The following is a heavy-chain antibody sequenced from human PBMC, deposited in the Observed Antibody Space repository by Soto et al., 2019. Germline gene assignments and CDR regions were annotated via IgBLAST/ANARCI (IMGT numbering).Heavy chain of an antibody. CDR1: GFTFSGYS. J-gene: IGHJ4*02. Sequence: RVSPRLSFAAPGFTFSGYSMHWVRQAPGKGLEWVAVISYDGSNKYYADSVKGRFSISRENSNNTVYLQMNSLRPEDAATYYCATSSGYCISTRCYGEFHFDYWGQGTLVTVSS. D-gene: IGHD2-2*01. V-gene: IGHV3-30-3*01. CDR3: ATSSGYCISTRCYGEFHFDY. CDR2: ISYDGSNK.